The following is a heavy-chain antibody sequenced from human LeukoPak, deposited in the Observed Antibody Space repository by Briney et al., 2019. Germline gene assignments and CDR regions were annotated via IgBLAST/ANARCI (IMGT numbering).Heavy chain of an antibody. Sequence: ASAKVSCKASGYTFTSYGISWVRQAPGQGLEWMGWIIAYNGNTNYAQKLQGRVTMTTDTSTSTAYMELRSLRSDDTAVYYCAREGTGAAMIRDAFDIWGQGTMVTVSS. CDR2: IIAYNGNT. D-gene: IGHD3-22*01. CDR3: AREGTGAAMIRDAFDI. J-gene: IGHJ3*02. CDR1: GYTFTSYG. V-gene: IGHV1-18*01.